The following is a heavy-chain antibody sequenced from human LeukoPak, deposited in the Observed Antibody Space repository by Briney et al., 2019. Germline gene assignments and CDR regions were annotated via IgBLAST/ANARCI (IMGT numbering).Heavy chain of an antibody. CDR2: ISWDGGST. V-gene: IGHV3-43*01. J-gene: IGHJ4*02. CDR1: GFTFDDYT. D-gene: IGHD6-19*01. Sequence: GGSLRLSCAASGFTFDDYTMHWVRHAPGKGLEWVSLISWDGGSTYYADSVKGRFTISRDNSKNSLYLQMNNLRTEDTALYYCAKDRAVAGPLDYWGQGTLVTVSS. CDR3: AKDRAVAGPLDY.